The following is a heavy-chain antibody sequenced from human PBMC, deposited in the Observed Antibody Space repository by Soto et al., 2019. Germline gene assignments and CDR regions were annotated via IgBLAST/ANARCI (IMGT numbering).Heavy chain of an antibody. CDR1: GYSFTNYW. J-gene: IGHJ4*02. V-gene: IGHV5-51*01. CDR2: IYPGESDT. Sequence: PGESLKISCKGSGYSFTNYWIGWVRQMPGKGLEWIGIIYPGESDTRYSPSFQGQVTISVDKSISTAYLQWSSLKASDTAMYYCARYDGWRQSAYYFDSWGQGALVTVSS. CDR3: ARYDGWRQSAYYFDS. D-gene: IGHD3-16*01.